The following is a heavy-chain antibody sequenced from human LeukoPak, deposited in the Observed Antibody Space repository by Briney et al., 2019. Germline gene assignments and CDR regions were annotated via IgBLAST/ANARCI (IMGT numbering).Heavy chain of an antibody. D-gene: IGHD5-18*01. V-gene: IGHV1-69*06. J-gene: IGHJ4*02. CDR2: IIPLFGTP. CDR3: ARGPGYGYGDYFDY. CDR1: GGTFSSYT. Sequence: SVKVSCKASGGTFSSYTISWVRQAPGQGLEWMGGIIPLFGTPDYAQKFQDRLTITADKSTSTAYMELSRLRSDDTAVYYCARGPGYGYGDYFDYWGQGTLVTVSS.